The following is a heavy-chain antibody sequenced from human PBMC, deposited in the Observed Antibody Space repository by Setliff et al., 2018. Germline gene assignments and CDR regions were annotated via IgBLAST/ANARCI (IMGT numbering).Heavy chain of an antibody. CDR2: IFYTGST. D-gene: IGHD3-10*01. Sequence: SETLSLTCTVSNGSISSGNYFWGWIRQPPGKGLEWMGSIFYTGSTYYSPSLKSRVTMSVDTSRNQLSLKLTSVTAADTAVYYCARHVGSRSRGYNYYYYYMDVWGKGTTVTVSS. CDR3: ARHVGSRSRGYNYYYYYMDV. V-gene: IGHV4-39*01. CDR1: NGSISSGNYF. J-gene: IGHJ6*03.